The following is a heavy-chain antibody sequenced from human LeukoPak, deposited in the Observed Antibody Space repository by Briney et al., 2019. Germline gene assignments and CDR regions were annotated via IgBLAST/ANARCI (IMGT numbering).Heavy chain of an antibody. D-gene: IGHD3-16*02. CDR3: ARDLPSYDYVWGSYRHDAFDI. CDR1: GFTVSSNY. CDR2: IYSGGST. V-gene: IGHV3-53*01. Sequence: PGGSLRLSCAASGFTVSSNYMSWVRQAPGKGLEWVSVIYSGGSTYYADPVKGRFTISRDNSKNTLYLQMNSLRAEDTAVYYCARDLPSYDYVWGSYRHDAFDIWGQGTMVTVSS. J-gene: IGHJ3*02.